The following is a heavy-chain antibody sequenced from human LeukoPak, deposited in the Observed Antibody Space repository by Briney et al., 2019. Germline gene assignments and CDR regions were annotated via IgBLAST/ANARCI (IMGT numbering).Heavy chain of an antibody. D-gene: IGHD3-9*01. V-gene: IGHV3-9*01. Sequence: GGSLRLSCAASGFTFDDYAMHWVRQAPGKGLEWVSGISWNSGSIGYADSVKGRFTISRDNAKNSLYLQMNSLRAEDTALYYCASGILTGYRRPDAFDIWGQGTMVTVSS. CDR3: ASGILTGYRRPDAFDI. J-gene: IGHJ3*02. CDR2: ISWNSGSI. CDR1: GFTFDDYA.